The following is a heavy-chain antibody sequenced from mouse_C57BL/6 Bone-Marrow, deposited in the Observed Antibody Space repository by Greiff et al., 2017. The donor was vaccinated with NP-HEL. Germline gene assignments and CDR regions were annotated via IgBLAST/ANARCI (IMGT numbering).Heavy chain of an antibody. J-gene: IGHJ1*03. CDR1: GYTFTSYW. Sequence: QVQLQQPGAELVMPGASVKLSCKASGYTFTSYWMHWVKQRPGQGLEWIGEIDPSDSYTNYNQKFKGKSTLTVDKSSSTAYMRLSSLTSEDSAVYYCARDDGLGYFDVWGTGTTVTVSS. CDR3: ARDDGLGYFDV. D-gene: IGHD2-3*01. V-gene: IGHV1-69*01. CDR2: IDPSDSYT.